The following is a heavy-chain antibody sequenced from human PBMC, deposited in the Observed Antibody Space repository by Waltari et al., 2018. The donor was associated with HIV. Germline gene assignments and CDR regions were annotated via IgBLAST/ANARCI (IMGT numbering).Heavy chain of an antibody. CDR1: GFTFRGYA. Sequence: QVHLVESGGGVVQPGGSLRLSCVTSGFTFRGYAFHLVRQAPGKGLEWLAAISYDGTNQYYAKSVRGRFIISRDDATNTVHLQMGSLRDEDTAMYFCAKDGRLRWYGDTGWLDSWGRGSQVTVSS. V-gene: IGHV3-30*15. CDR3: AKDGRLRWYGDTGWLDS. J-gene: IGHJ5*01. CDR2: ISYDGTNQ. D-gene: IGHD3-10*01.